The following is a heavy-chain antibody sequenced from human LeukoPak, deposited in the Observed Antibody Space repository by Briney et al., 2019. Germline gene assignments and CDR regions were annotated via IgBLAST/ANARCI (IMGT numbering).Heavy chain of an antibody. CDR2: INPNNGAT. CDR3: TRESGSYHGNDY. J-gene: IGHJ4*02. CDR1: GYTFTSYY. V-gene: IGHV1-2*06. D-gene: IGHD1-26*01. Sequence: ASVKVSCKASGYTFTSYYMHWVRQAPGQGLEWMGRINPNNGATNYAQKFQGRVTITGDTSINTAYMELSSLRSDDTAVYYCTRESGSYHGNDYWGQGTLVTVSS.